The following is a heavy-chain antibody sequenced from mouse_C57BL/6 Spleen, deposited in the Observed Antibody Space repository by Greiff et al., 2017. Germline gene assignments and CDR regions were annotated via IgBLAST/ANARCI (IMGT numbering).Heavy chain of an antibody. CDR1: GYTFTSYW. Sequence: VQLQQPGAELVKPGASVKLSCKASGYTFTSYWMQWVKQRPGQGLEWIGEIDPSDSYTNYNQKFKGKATVTVDTSSSTAYMPLSSLTSEEAAVYYCARGGYYGSRYFDVWGTGTTVTVSS. CDR2: IDPSDSYT. J-gene: IGHJ1*03. D-gene: IGHD1-1*01. CDR3: ARGGYYGSRYFDV. V-gene: IGHV1-50*01.